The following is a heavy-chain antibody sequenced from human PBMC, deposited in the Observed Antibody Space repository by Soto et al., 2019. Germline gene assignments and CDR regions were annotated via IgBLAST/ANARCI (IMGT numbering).Heavy chain of an antibody. CDR2: ITYDGSFQ. V-gene: IGHV3-30*18. D-gene: IGHD1-7*01. J-gene: IGHJ4*02. CDR1: GFNFDNYG. Sequence: PGGSLRLSCQASGFNFDNYGMHWFRQAPGKGLEWVAVITYDGSFQYYADSVKGRFTISRDNSKNTLSLHLNTLKPEDTAVYHCAKDRVGGTFYTPLAFWGQGTLVTVSS. CDR3: AKDRVGGTFYTPLAF.